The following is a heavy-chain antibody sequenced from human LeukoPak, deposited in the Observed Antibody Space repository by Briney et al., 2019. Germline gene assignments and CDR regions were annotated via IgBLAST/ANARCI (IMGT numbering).Heavy chain of an antibody. CDR3: VKGDYDILTGYYGLDY. J-gene: IGHJ4*02. Sequence: SGGSLRLSCSASGFTFSSYAMHWVRQAPGKGLEYVSAISSNGGSTYYADSVKGRFTISRDNSKNTLHLQMSSLRAEDTAVYYCVKGDYDILTGYYGLDYWGQGTLVTVSS. D-gene: IGHD3-9*01. V-gene: IGHV3-64D*06. CDR2: ISSNGGST. CDR1: GFTFSSYA.